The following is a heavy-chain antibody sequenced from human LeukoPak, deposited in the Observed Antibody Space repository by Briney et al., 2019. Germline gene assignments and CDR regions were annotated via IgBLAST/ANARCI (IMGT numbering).Heavy chain of an antibody. CDR2: INPNSGGT. D-gene: IGHD6-19*01. Sequence: ASVKVSCKASGYTFTGYYMHWVRQAPGQGLEWMGWINPNSGGTNYAQKFQGRVTMTRDTSISTAYMELSRLRSDDTAVYYCASAVPPRSGWGLFDYWGQGTLVTVSS. CDR1: GYTFTGYY. V-gene: IGHV1-2*02. CDR3: ASAVPPRSGWGLFDY. J-gene: IGHJ4*02.